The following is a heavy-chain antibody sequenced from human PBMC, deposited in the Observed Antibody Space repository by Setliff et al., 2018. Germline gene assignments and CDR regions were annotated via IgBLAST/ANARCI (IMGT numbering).Heavy chain of an antibody. D-gene: IGHD1-1*01. CDR1: GAPISSGNDF. CDR2: IYTNGGT. V-gene: IGHV4-61*09. J-gene: IGHJ4*01. Sequence: SETLSLTCSVSGAPISSGNDFWNWIRQPAGKGLEWIGNIYTNGGTDYSPSLRSRVTISLGTSKNQFFLQLTSVTAADTAIYYCARSDDNFQYPDYWGQGTLVTVSS. CDR3: ARSDDNFQYPDY.